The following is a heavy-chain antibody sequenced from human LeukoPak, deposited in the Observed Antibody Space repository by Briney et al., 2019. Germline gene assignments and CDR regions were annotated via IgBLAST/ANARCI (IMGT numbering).Heavy chain of an antibody. D-gene: IGHD3-3*01. CDR2: IYYSGST. CDR3: ARYKSSILEWLGVFDY. J-gene: IGHJ4*02. CDR1: GGSIRTTSYS. Sequence: PSETLSLTCTVSGGSIRTTSYSWGWIRQPPGKGLEWIGSIYYSGSTYYNPSLKSRVTISVDTSKNHFSLQLSSVTAADTAVYYCARYKSSILEWLGVFDYWGRGTLVTVSS. V-gene: IGHV4-39*02.